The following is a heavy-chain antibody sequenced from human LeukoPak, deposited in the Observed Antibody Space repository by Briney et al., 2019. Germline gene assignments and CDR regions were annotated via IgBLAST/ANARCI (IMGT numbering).Heavy chain of an antibody. CDR2: IYSDGST. CDR3: ARELSYGSDAFDI. J-gene: IGHJ3*02. V-gene: IGHV3-53*01. Sequence: GTSLRLSCAASGFTVSSNYMSWVRQAPGKGLEWVSVIYSDGSTYYADSVKGRFTISRDNSKNTLYLQMNSLRAEDTAVYYCARELSYGSDAFDIWGQGTMVTVSS. D-gene: IGHD2-15*01. CDR1: GFTVSSNY.